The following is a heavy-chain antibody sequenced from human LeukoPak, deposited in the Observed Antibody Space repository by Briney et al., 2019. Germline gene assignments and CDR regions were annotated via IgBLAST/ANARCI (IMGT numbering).Heavy chain of an antibody. D-gene: IGHD3-22*01. J-gene: IGHJ3*02. CDR1: GGSFSSYY. Sequence: PSETLSLTCAVYGGSFSSYYWGWIRQPPGKGLEWIGSIYYSGSTYYNPSLKSRVTISVDTSKNQFSLKLSSVTAADTAVYYCAREVVVITTGAFDIWGQGTMVTVSS. CDR3: AREVVVITTGAFDI. CDR2: IYYSGST. V-gene: IGHV4-39*07.